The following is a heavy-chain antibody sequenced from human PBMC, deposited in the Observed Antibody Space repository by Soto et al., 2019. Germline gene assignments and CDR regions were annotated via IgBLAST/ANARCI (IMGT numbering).Heavy chain of an antibody. J-gene: IGHJ5*02. V-gene: IGHV4-4*07. CDR1: PASIPGFN. Sequence: PSETLSLTCTLSPASIPGFNCSCIRKSAGKGLEWIGRIYATGTTDYNPSLKSRVMMSVETSKRQFSLKLRSVTAADTAVYYCVRDGTKTLRDWFDPWGQGISVTVSS. D-gene: IGHD1-1*01. CDR2: IYATGTT. CDR3: VRDGTKTLRDWFDP.